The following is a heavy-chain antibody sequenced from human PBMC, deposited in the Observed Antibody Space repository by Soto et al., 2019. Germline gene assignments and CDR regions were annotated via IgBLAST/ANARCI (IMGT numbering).Heavy chain of an antibody. D-gene: IGHD3-22*01. Sequence: ASVKVSCKASGYTFTIYYMHWVRQAPGQGLEWMGIINPSGGSTSYAQKFQGRVTMTRDTSTSTAYMELSSLRSEDTAVYYCARAYYYDSSGYMAVVYWGQGTLVTVSS. CDR1: GYTFTIYY. J-gene: IGHJ4*02. CDR2: INPSGGST. V-gene: IGHV1-46*01. CDR3: ARAYYYDSSGYMAVVY.